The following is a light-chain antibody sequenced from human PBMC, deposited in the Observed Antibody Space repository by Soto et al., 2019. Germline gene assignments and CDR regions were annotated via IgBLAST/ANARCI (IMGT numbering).Light chain of an antibody. Sequence: SYELTQPPSVSVAPGQTARITCGGNNIGSKSVNWYRQKPGQAPVLVVCGDSDRPSGIPERFSGSNSGNTATLTISRVEAGDEADYYCQVWDASSDHSVFGGGTKLTV. V-gene: IGLV3-21*02. CDR3: QVWDASSDHSV. CDR2: GDS. CDR1: NIGSKS. J-gene: IGLJ3*02.